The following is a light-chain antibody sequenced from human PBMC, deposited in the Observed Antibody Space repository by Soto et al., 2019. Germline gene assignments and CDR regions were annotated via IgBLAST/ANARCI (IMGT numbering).Light chain of an antibody. J-gene: IGKJ2*01. CDR3: HQYNNWPPYT. CDR1: QSVSSD. CDR2: GAS. Sequence: EIVMTQSPDTMSVSPGERVTLSCRASQSVSSDLAWYQQKPGQAPRLLIYGASTRATDIAARFSGSGSGTEFTLNISILQSEDFAVYYCHQYNNWPPYTFGQGTTLEIK. V-gene: IGKV3-15*01.